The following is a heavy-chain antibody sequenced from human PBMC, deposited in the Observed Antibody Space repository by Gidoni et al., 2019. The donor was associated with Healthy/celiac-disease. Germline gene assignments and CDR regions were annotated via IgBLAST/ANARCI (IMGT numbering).Heavy chain of an antibody. D-gene: IGHD6-13*01. V-gene: IGHV1-46*01. CDR1: GYTFTSYY. CDR2: INPSGGST. CDR3: ARDLGRIAAGGGYYYYGMDV. Sequence: QVQLVQSGAEVKKPGASVKVSCKASGYTFTSYYMHWVRQAPGQGLEWMGIINPSGGSTSYAQKFQGRVTMTRDTSTSTVYMELSSLRSEDTAVYYCARDLGRIAAGGGYYYYGMDVWGQGTTVTVSS. J-gene: IGHJ6*02.